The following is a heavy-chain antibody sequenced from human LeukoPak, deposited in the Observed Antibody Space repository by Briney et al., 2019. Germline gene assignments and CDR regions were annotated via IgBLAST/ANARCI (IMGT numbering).Heavy chain of an antibody. CDR1: GFTVSTSY. V-gene: IGHV3-53*04. CDR3: ARVRPWVFDY. CDR2: IYIGDNP. J-gene: IGHJ4*02. Sequence: PGGSLRLSCAASGFTVSTSYMSWVRQAPGKGLEWVSIIYIGDNPHYADSVKGRFTISRHNSKNTLYLQMNNLRDEDTAVYYCARVRPWVFDYWGQGALVTVSS.